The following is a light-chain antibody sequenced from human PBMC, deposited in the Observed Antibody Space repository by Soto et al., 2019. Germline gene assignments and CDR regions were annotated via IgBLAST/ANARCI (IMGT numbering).Light chain of an antibody. CDR3: QQLGRT. CDR1: QSVSSSY. Sequence: EIVLTQSPGTLSLSPGERATLSCRASQSVSSSYLAWYQQKPGQAPRLLIYGASSRATGIPDRFSGSGSGTDFTLTISSLEPEDFAVYYCQQLGRTFCQGTKLEIK. J-gene: IGKJ2*01. CDR2: GAS. V-gene: IGKV3-20*01.